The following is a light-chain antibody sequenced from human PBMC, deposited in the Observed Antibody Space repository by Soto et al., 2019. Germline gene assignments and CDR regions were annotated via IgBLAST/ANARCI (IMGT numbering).Light chain of an antibody. CDR2: DAS. Sequence: PITQSPATLSASVGDIVTITCRASEKINKWLAWYQQKPGKAPKLLISDASSLESGVPSRFSGSGSGTELTITISSLKPDDCETDDCQQWNSYPWTFVQGTKVDNK. J-gene: IGKJ1*01. V-gene: IGKV1-5*01. CDR3: QQWNSYPWT. CDR1: EKINKW.